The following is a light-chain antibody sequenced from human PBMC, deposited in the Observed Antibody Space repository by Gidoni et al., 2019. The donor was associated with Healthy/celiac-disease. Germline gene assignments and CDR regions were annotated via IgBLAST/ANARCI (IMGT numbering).Light chain of an antibody. CDR1: SSDVWSYNL. CDR3: CSYAGSSTFVV. V-gene: IGLV2-23*02. CDR2: EVS. J-gene: IGLJ2*01. Sequence: QSALTQPASVSGSPGQSITISCTGTSSDVWSYNLVSWYQQHPGKAPKLMIYEVSKRPSGVSNRLSGSKSGNTASLTISGLQAEDEADYYCCSYAGSSTFVVFGGVTKLTVL.